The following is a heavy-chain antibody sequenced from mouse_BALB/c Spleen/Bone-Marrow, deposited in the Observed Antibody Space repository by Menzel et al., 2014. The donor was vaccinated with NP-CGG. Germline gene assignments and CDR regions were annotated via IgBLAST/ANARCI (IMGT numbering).Heavy chain of an antibody. V-gene: IGHV2-2*02. J-gene: IGHJ4*01. CDR3: ARKRRYYAMDY. Sequence: VQRVESGPGLVQPSQSLSITCTVSGFSLTSYGVHWVRQSPGKGLEWLGVIWSGGNTDYNAAFISRLSISKDNSKSQVFFKMNSLQANDTAIYYCARKRRYYAMDYWGQGTSVTVSS. CDR2: IWSGGNT. CDR1: GFSLTSYG.